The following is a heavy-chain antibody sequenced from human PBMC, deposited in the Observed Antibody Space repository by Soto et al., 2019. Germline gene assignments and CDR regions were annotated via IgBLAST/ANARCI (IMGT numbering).Heavy chain of an antibody. CDR1: GGSISSYY. V-gene: IGHV4-59*01. J-gene: IGHJ4*02. D-gene: IGHD6-25*01. CDR2: IYYSGST. Sequence: XGTLALTCTVSGGSISSYYWSWIRQPPGKGLEWIGYIYYSGSTNYNPSLKSRVTISVDTSKNQFSLKLSSVTAADTAVYYCAREGYSSVAGFFDYWRQGTLVTVSS. CDR3: AREGYSSVAGFFDY.